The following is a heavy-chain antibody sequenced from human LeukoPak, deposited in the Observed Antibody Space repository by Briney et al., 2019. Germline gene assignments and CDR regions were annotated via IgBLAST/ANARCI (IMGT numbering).Heavy chain of an antibody. V-gene: IGHV4-59*08. CDR3: ARHSGSHYYFDY. CDR1: GGSISSYY. D-gene: IGHD1-26*01. J-gene: IGHJ4*02. CDR2: FYYSGST. Sequence: QPSETLSLTCTVSGGSISSYYWSWIRQPPGKGLEWIGYFYYSGSTNYNPSLKSRVTISVDTSKNQFSLKLSSVTAADTAVYYCARHSGSHYYFDYWGQGTLVTVSS.